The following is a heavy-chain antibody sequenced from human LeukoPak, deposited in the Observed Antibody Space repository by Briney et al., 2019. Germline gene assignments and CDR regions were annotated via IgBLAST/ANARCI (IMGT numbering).Heavy chain of an antibody. V-gene: IGHV3-23*01. D-gene: IGHD6-6*01. Sequence: PGGSLRLSCAASGFTFSSYAMSWVRQAPGKGLEWVSAISGSGGSTYYADSVKGRFTISRDNSKNTVYLHVHSLRAEDTAVYYCAKVESSTFDYWGQGTLVTVSS. CDR1: GFTFSSYA. CDR3: AKVESSTFDY. CDR2: ISGSGGST. J-gene: IGHJ4*02.